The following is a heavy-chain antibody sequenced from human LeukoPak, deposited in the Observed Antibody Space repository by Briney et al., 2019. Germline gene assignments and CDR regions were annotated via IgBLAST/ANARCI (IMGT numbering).Heavy chain of an antibody. J-gene: IGHJ4*02. D-gene: IGHD4-11*01. CDR2: IYYSGST. V-gene: IGHV4-59*01. CDR3: ARLRGNYFPDY. CDR1: GGSMSSYY. Sequence: SETLSLTCAVSGGSMSSYYWTWIRQPPGKGLEWIAYIYYSGSTNYNPSLKSRVTISVDTSENQFSLKLSSVTAADTAVYYCARLRGNYFPDYWGQGTLVTVSS.